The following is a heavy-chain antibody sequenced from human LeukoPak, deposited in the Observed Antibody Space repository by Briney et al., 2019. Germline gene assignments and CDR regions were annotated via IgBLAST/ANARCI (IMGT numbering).Heavy chain of an antibody. Sequence: GASVKVSCKASGYTFTSYAMHWVRQAPGQRLEWMGWINAGNGNTKYSQEFQGRVTITRDTSASTAYMELSSLRSEDMAVYYCAREVYVWGSYRHYYMDVWGKGTTVTVSS. CDR3: AREVYVWGSYRHYYMDV. D-gene: IGHD3-16*02. V-gene: IGHV1-3*03. J-gene: IGHJ6*03. CDR1: GYTFTSYA. CDR2: INAGNGNT.